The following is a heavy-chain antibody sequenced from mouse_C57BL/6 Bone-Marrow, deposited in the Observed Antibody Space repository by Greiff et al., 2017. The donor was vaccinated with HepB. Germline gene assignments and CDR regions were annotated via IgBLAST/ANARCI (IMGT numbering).Heavy chain of an antibody. CDR2: ISDGGSYT. D-gene: IGHD1-1*01. CDR1: GFTFSSYA. Sequence: EVKLMESGGGLVKPGGSLKLSCAASGFTFSSYAMSWVRQTPEKRLEWVATISDGGSYTYYPDNVKGRFTISRDNAKNNLYLQMSHLKSEDTAMYYCARDLVAPGYWGQGTTLTVSS. V-gene: IGHV5-4*01. J-gene: IGHJ2*01. CDR3: ARDLVAPGY.